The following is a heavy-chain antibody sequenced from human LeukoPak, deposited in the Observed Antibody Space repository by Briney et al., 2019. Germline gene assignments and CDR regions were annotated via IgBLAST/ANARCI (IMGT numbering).Heavy chain of an antibody. Sequence: GGSLRLSCAASGFTFSSYAMHWVRQAPGKGLEWVAVISYDGSNKYYADSVKGRFTISRDNSKNTLYLQMNSLRAEDTAVYYCAKEFEGGVVPAAPLDYWGQGTLVTVSS. D-gene: IGHD2-2*01. CDR1: GFTFSSYA. V-gene: IGHV3-30-3*01. J-gene: IGHJ4*02. CDR2: ISYDGSNK. CDR3: AKEFEGGVVPAAPLDY.